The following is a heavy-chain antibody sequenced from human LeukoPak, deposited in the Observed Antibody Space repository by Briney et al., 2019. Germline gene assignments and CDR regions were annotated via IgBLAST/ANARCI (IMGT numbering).Heavy chain of an antibody. D-gene: IGHD2-2*01. CDR1: GYSFTSYW. V-gene: IGHV5-51*01. J-gene: IGHJ5*02. Sequence: GESLKISCKGSGYSFTSYWIGWVRQMPGKGLEWMGIIYPDDSDTRYSPSFQGQVTISADKSISTAYLQWSSLKASDTAMYYCAIRHCSSTSCYLLGWFDPWGQGTLVTVSS. CDR2: IYPDDSDT. CDR3: AIRHCSSTSCYLLGWFDP.